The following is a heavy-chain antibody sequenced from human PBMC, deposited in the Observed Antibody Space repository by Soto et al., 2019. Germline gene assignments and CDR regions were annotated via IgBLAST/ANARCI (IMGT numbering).Heavy chain of an antibody. CDR2: LKEDGSEK. D-gene: IGHD1-26*01. V-gene: IGHV3-7*03. J-gene: IGHJ4*02. Sequence: EVQLVESGGGLVQPGGSLRLSCAASGFSFSNSWMTWVRQAPGKGLEWVANLKEDGSEKYYVDSVKGRFTISRDNAKNSLYLQMTGLRVDDTAVYYCAKEGWGGSYEPYFDFWGQGTVVTVSS. CDR3: AKEGWGGSYEPYFDF. CDR1: GFSFSNSW.